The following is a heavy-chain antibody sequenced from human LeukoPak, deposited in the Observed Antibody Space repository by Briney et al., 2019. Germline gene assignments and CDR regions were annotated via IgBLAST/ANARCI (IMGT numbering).Heavy chain of an antibody. CDR3: ASADNRFGEPYFDY. Sequence: SETLSLTCAVYGGSFSGYYWSWIRQPPGKGLEWIGEINHSGSTNYNPSLKSRVTISLDTSQNQFSLKLRSLTPTDPAWYSLASADNRFGEPYFDYWGQGTLVTVSS. J-gene: IGHJ4*02. V-gene: IGHV4-34*01. CDR1: GGSFSGYY. D-gene: IGHD3-10*01. CDR2: INHSGST.